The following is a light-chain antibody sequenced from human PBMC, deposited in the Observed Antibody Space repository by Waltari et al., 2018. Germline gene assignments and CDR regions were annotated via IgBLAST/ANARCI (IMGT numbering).Light chain of an antibody. J-gene: IGKJ2*01. V-gene: IGKV1-8*01. Sequence: AIRMTQSPSSLSASTGDRVTITCRANQSVSTYLAWYQQKPWKAPKLLIYAASTLQRGVPDRFSGSGSGTDFTLKISRVEAEDIGTYYCMQGTHWPYTVAQGTKLEI. CDR1: QSVSTY. CDR3: MQGTHWPYT. CDR2: AAS.